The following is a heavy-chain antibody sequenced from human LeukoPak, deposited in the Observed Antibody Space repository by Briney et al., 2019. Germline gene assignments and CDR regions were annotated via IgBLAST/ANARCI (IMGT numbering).Heavy chain of an antibody. D-gene: IGHD1-14*01. CDR3: ARAGFKGGWFDP. CDR2: IYTSGST. Sequence: NPSETLSLTCTVSGGSISSYYWSWIRQPPGKGLEWIGYIYTSGSTNYNPSLKGRVTISVDTSKNQFSLKLSSVTAADTAVYYCARAGFKGGWFDPWGQGTLVTVSS. CDR1: GGSISSYY. J-gene: IGHJ5*02. V-gene: IGHV4-4*09.